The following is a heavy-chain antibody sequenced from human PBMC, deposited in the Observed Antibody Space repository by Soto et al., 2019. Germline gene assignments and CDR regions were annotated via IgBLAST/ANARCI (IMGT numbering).Heavy chain of an antibody. V-gene: IGHV4-61*01. CDR1: GGSVSSGSYY. CDR2: IYYSGST. D-gene: IGHD3-3*01. CDR3: AREDYDFWSGYSVY. Sequence: TLSLTCTVSGGSVSSGSYYWSWIRQPPGKGLEWIGYIYYSGSTNYNPSLKSRVTISVDTSKNQFSLKLSSVTAADTAVYYCAREDYDFWSGYSVYWGQGTLVTVSS. J-gene: IGHJ4*02.